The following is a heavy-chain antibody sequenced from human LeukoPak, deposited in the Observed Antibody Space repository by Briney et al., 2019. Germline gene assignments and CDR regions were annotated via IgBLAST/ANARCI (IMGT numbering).Heavy chain of an antibody. CDR1: GGSISSYY. D-gene: IGHD3-10*01. V-gene: IGHV4-59*08. Sequence: KASETLSLTCTVSGGSISSYYWSWIRQPPGKGLEWIGYIYYSGSTNYNPSLKSRVTISVDTSKNQFSLKLSSVTAADTAVYYCARHLFMSDAFHIWGQGTMVTLSS. CDR3: ARHLFMSDAFHI. J-gene: IGHJ3*02. CDR2: IYYSGST.